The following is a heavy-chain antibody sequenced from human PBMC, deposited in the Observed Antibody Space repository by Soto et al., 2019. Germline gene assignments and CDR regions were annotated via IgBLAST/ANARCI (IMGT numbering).Heavy chain of an antibody. CDR1: GFTFSSYW. D-gene: IGHD3-22*01. CDR2: IKQDGSEK. V-gene: IGHV3-7*03. CDR3: ARDSYYDSSGPHGDYYYGMDV. Sequence: GGSLRLSCAASGFTFSSYWMSWVRQAPGKGLEWVANIKQDGSEKYYVDSVKGRFTISRDNAKNSLYLQMNSLRAEDTAVYYCARDSYYDSSGPHGDYYYGMDVWGPGTTVTVSS. J-gene: IGHJ6*02.